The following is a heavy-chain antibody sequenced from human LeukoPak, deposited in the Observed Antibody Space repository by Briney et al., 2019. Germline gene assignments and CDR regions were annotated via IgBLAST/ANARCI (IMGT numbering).Heavy chain of an antibody. V-gene: IGHV3-23*01. Sequence: GGSLRLSCAASGFTFSSYAMSWVRQAPGKWLEWVSAISGSGGSTYYADSVKGRFTISRDNSKNTLYLQMNSLRAEDTAVYYCARSEVDIVATVCFDYWGQGTLVTVSS. CDR1: GFTFSSYA. D-gene: IGHD5-12*01. CDR3: ARSEVDIVATVCFDY. J-gene: IGHJ4*02. CDR2: ISGSGGST.